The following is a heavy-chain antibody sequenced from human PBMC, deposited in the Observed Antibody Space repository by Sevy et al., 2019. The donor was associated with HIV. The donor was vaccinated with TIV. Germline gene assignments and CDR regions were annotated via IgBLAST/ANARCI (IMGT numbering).Heavy chain of an antibody. J-gene: IGHJ5*02. D-gene: IGHD6-13*01. Sequence: ASVKVSCKASGGTFSSYAISWVRQAPGQGLEWMGGIIPIFGTANYAQKFQGRVTITADKSTGTAYMELSSLRSEDTAVYYCARDRGDSSSWYGWFDPWGQGTLVTVSS. V-gene: IGHV1-69*06. CDR3: ARDRGDSSSWYGWFDP. CDR1: GGTFSSYA. CDR2: IIPIFGTA.